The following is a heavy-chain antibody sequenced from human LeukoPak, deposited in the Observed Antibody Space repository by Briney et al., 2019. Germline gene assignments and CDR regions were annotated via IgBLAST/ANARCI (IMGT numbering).Heavy chain of an antibody. CDR3: AGSMSFGRYYYYYMDV. CDR1: GFTFSSYW. J-gene: IGHJ6*03. D-gene: IGHD2/OR15-2a*01. Sequence: GGSLRLSCAGSGFTFSSYWMSWVRQAPGKGLEWVANIKQDGSEKHYVDSVKGRFTISRDNAKNSLYLQMNSLRAEDTAVYYCAGSMSFGRYYYYYMDVWGKGTTVTVSS. V-gene: IGHV3-7*01. CDR2: IKQDGSEK.